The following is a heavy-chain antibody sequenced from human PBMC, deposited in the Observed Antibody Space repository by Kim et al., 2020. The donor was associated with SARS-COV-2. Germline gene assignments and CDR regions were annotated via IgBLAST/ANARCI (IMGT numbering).Heavy chain of an antibody. CDR3: ATEPYYDSSGSL. CDR1: GGSVSSGSYY. D-gene: IGHD3-22*01. Sequence: SETLSLTCTVSGGSVSSGSYYWSWIRQPPGKGLEWIGYIYYSGSTNYNPSLKSRVTISVDTSKNQFSLKLSSVTAADTAVYYCATEPYYDSSGSLWGQGT. J-gene: IGHJ4*02. CDR2: IYYSGST. V-gene: IGHV4-61*01.